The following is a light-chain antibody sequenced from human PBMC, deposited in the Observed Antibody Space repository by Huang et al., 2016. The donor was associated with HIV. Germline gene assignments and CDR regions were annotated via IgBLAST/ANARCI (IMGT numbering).Light chain of an antibody. CDR3: QQRGNWQLT. J-gene: IGKJ4*01. CDR1: QGLATY. Sequence: EIVLTQSPATLSLSPGERATLSCRASQGLATYLAWYQQKPGPAPRLLIYDASNSATGIPARFSGSGSGTDFTLTISSLEPEDFAVYYCQQRGNWQLTFGGGTKVEIK. V-gene: IGKV3-11*01. CDR2: DAS.